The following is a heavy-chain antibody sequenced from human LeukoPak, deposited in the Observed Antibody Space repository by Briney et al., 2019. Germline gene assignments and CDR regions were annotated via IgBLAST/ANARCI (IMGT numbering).Heavy chain of an antibody. D-gene: IGHD2-15*01. CDR1: GFTFSGSA. V-gene: IGHV3-73*01. CDR3: TRPPGYCSGGSCYSGHDAFDI. J-gene: IGHJ3*02. CDR2: IRSKANSYAT. Sequence: GGSLRLSCAASGFTFSGSAMHWVRQASGKGLEWVGRIRSKANSYATAYAASVKGRFTISRDDSKNTAYLQMNSLKTEDTAVYYCTRPPGYCSGGSCYSGHDAFDIWGQGTVVTVSS.